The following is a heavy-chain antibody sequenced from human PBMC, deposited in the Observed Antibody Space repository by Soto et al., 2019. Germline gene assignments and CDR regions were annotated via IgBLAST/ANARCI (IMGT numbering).Heavy chain of an antibody. CDR1: GFTSSDSY. J-gene: IGHJ6*02. CDR2: ITFSGNTV. Sequence: GGSLRLSCAASGFTSSDSYMSWIRQAPGKWLEWISYITFSGNTVYYADSLKGRFTISRDNAKNSLYLQMNRLRAEDTAVYYCARVSWREKYGMDVWGQGXTVTVYS. CDR3: ARVSWREKYGMDV. V-gene: IGHV3-11*01.